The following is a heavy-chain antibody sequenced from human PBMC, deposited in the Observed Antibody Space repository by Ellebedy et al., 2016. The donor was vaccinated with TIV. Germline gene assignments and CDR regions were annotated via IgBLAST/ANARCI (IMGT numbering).Heavy chain of an antibody. CDR1: GFSFSWHW. J-gene: IGHJ4*02. CDR3: VRASTTVPNLLDY. Sequence: GESLKISCAASGFSFSWHWMHWVRQAPGKGLVWVSRINNDGTGTTYADSVKGRFTISRDNTKNTLYLQMNSLRAEDTGVYYCVRASTTVPNLLDYWGQGTLVTVSS. CDR2: INNDGTGT. V-gene: IGHV3-74*01. D-gene: IGHD4-11*01.